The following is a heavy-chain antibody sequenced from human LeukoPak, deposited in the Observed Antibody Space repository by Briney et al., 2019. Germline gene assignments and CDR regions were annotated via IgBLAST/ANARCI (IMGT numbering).Heavy chain of an antibody. CDR3: ARAGGSVNDYNVIDN. V-gene: IGHV4-61*09. Sequence: SETLSRTCSGSGGSISSGSYYWSWIRQPAGKGLEWIGNVYTSGSTNDNPSLKSRVTISVDTSKNQFSLRLNSVTAADTAVYYCARAGGSVNDYNVIDNWGQGTLVTVSS. D-gene: IGHD5-24*01. CDR2: VYTSGST. J-gene: IGHJ4*02. CDR1: GGSISSGSYY.